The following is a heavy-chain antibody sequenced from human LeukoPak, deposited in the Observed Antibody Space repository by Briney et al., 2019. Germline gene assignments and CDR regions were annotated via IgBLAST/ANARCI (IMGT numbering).Heavy chain of an antibody. V-gene: IGHV3-7*01. D-gene: IGHD3-3*01. CDR1: GFTFISYG. J-gene: IGHJ4*02. CDR3: AREGYDYYFDY. CDR2: IKQDGSEK. Sequence: GSLSLSCAASGFTFISYGMSWVRQAPGKGLEWVANIKQDGSEKYYVDSVKGRFTISRDNAKNSLYLQMNSLRAEDTAVYYCAREGYDYYFDYWGQGTLVTVSS.